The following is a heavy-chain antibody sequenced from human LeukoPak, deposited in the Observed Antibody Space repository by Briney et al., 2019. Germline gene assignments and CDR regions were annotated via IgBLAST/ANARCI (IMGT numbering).Heavy chain of an antibody. CDR3: ARGGGLDV. Sequence: GGSLRLSCAASGFTFSSYGMHWVRQAPGKGLEWVAVIWYDGSNKYYADSVKGRFTISRDNAKNSLYLQMSNLRAEDTAVYFCARGGGLDVWGQGATVTVSS. CDR1: GFTFSSYG. J-gene: IGHJ6*02. D-gene: IGHD3-16*01. CDR2: IWYDGSNK. V-gene: IGHV3-33*03.